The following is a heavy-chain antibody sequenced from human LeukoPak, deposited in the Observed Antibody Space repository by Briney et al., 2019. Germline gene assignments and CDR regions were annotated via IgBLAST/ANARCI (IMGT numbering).Heavy chain of an antibody. CDR2: IHSGGST. V-gene: IGHV3-66*01. CDR3: ARDDYGGNSHYAFDI. CDR1: GFIVNSNY. Sequence: GGSLRLSCAASGFIVNSNYMSWVRQAPGKGLECVSFIHSGGSTYYADSVKGRFTISSDNSKNTLYLKMNSLRAEDTAVYYCARDDYGGNSHYAFDIWGQGTMVTVSS. J-gene: IGHJ3*02. D-gene: IGHD4-23*01.